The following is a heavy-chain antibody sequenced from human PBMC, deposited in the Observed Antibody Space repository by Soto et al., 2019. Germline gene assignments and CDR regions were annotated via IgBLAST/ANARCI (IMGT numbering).Heavy chain of an antibody. J-gene: IGHJ6*02. D-gene: IGHD2-15*01. CDR2: IYYSGST. V-gene: IGHV4-30-4*01. Sequence: SETLSLTCAVYGGSISSGDYYWSWIRQPPGKGLEWIGYIYYSGSTYYNPSLKSRVTISADTSKNQFSLKLSSVTAADTVVYYCARDRVVVVAATGGNYYYGMDVWGQGTTVTVSS. CDR1: GGSISSGDYY. CDR3: ARDRVVVVAATGGNYYYGMDV.